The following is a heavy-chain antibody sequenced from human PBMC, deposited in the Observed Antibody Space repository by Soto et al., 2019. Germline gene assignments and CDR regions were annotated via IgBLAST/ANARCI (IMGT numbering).Heavy chain of an antibody. CDR3: ARMASFGSLNWFDP. V-gene: IGHV1-8*01. CDR2: MNPGSGDT. D-gene: IGHD5-18*01. J-gene: IGHJ5*02. Sequence: VKVSCKASGYTFTNNDVTWVRQATGQGLEWMGWMNPGSGDTGYAQKFQGRVTMTRNISIATAYMELSSLRSEDTAIYYCARMASFGSLNWFDPWGQGTLVTVSS. CDR1: GYTFTNND.